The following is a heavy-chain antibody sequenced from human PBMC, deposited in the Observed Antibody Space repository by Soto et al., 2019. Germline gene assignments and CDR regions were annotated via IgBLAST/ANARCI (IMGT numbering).Heavy chain of an antibody. CDR2: INGGSTP. D-gene: IGHD1-26*01. CDR3: AKDKDSRGVYCMDV. J-gene: IGHJ6*02. Sequence: GVSLRLSCAPSGFTFNSYAMNCVRQAPGKGLEWVTTINGGSTPYYADSVKGRFTISRDNSKNTLYLQMNSLRAEDTAVYYCAKDKDSRGVYCMDVWGPGTLDTVFS. V-gene: IGHV3-23*01. CDR1: GFTFNSYA.